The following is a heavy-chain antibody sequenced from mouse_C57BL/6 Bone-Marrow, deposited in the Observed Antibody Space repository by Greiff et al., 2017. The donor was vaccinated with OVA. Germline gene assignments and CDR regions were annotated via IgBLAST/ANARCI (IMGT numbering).Heavy chain of an antibody. CDR1: GYTFTDYY. Sequence: EVQLQQSGPELVKPGASVKISCKASGYTFTDYYMNWVKQSHGKSLEWIGDINPNNGGTSYNQKFKGKATLTVDKSSSTAYMELRSLTSEDSAVYYCARIQLRLRGYYFDYWGQGTTLTVSS. J-gene: IGHJ2*01. D-gene: IGHD3-2*02. CDR3: ARIQLRLRGYYFDY. CDR2: INPNNGGT. V-gene: IGHV1-26*01.